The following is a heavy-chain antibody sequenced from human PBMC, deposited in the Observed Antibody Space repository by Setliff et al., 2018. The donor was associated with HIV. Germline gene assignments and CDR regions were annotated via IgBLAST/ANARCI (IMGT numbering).Heavy chain of an antibody. J-gene: IGHJ4*02. CDR1: GYTFTDYF. V-gene: IGHV1-2*02. D-gene: IGHD1-1*01. CDR3: ARQLSNSFDY. CDR2: ISPDNGDT. Sequence: GASVKVSCKSSGYTFTDYFIHWVRQAPGQGLEWMGWISPDNGDTTIPQRFQGRVTMTSDTSINTAYMELSNLRSDDTAVYYCARQLSNSFDYWGQGALVTVSS.